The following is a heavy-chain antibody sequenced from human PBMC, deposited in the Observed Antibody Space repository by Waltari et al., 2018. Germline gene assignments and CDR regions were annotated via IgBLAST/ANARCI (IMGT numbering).Heavy chain of an antibody. CDR2: INSDGSTT. V-gene: IGHV3-74*01. Sequence: EVQLVESGGGLVQPGGSLRLYCAASGFTFSSYWMHWVRQGPGKGLVWVSRINSDGSTTNYADSVKGRFTISRDNAKNTLYLQMNSLRAEDTAVYYCARGLRGYYGMDVWGQGTTVTVSS. D-gene: IGHD4-17*01. J-gene: IGHJ6*02. CDR1: GFTFSSYW. CDR3: ARGLRGYYGMDV.